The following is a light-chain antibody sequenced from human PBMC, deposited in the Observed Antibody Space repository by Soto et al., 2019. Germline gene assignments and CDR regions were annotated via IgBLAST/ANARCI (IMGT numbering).Light chain of an antibody. CDR1: SGHRSYI. V-gene: IGLV4-60*02. CDR3: ETCDSNTRV. CDR2: LEGSGTY. J-gene: IGLJ2*01. Sequence: QSVLTQSSSASASLGSSVKLTCTLSSGHRSYIIAWHQQQPGKAPRYMMRLEGSGTYNKGSGVPDRFSGSSSGANRYLTIYNLQFEDEADYYCETCDSNTRVFGGGTKLTVL.